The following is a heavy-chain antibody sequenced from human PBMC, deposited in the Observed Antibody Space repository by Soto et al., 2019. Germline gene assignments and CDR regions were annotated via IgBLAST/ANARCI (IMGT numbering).Heavy chain of an antibody. J-gene: IGHJ4*02. CDR1: GFTFSDYA. V-gene: IGHV3-23*01. CDR2: ISAGGPT. D-gene: IGHD2-2*02. CDR3: ANVPIWCSSTSCYTEGFDY. Sequence: EVQLLDSGGGLVQPGGSLRLSCTASGFTFSDYAMSWVRQPPGKGLEWVSVISAGGPTYYADSVKGRFTVSRANSKNTLYLQMNSLRAEDTAVYYCANVPIWCSSTSCYTEGFDYWGQGTLVTVSS.